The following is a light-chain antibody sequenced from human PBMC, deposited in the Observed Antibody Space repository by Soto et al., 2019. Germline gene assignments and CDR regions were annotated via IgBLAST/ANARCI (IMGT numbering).Light chain of an antibody. CDR2: RTS. V-gene: IGKV3-20*01. CDR3: QQYGSSPIT. J-gene: IGKJ5*01. Sequence: EIVLKQSPGTLSLSPGERGTLSCRASQSVSSNYLAWYQQKPGQAPRLLIYRTSTRPSAIPDRFSGSGSGTDCTLTISRLEPEDFAVYYCQQYGSSPITFGQGTRLEIK. CDR1: QSVSSNY.